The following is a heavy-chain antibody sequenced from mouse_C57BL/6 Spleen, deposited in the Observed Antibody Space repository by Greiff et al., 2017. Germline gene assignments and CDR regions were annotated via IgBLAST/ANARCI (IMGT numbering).Heavy chain of an antibody. J-gene: IGHJ2*01. V-gene: IGHV1-15*01. Sequence: VKLMESGAELVRPGASVTLSCKASGYTFTDYEMHWVKQTPVHGLEWIGAIDPETGGTAYNQKFKGKAILTADKSSSTAYMELRSLTSEDSAVYYCTIDYYGNYGWGQGTTLTVSS. D-gene: IGHD2-1*01. CDR2: IDPETGGT. CDR3: TIDYYGNYG. CDR1: GYTFTDYE.